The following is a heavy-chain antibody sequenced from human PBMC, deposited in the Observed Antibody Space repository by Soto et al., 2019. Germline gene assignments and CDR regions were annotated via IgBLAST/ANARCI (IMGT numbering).Heavy chain of an antibody. V-gene: IGHV4-61*01. CDR3: AREKRAGNWFDS. J-gene: IGHJ5*01. CDR2: IYNSRST. Sequence: QVQLQESGPGLLRPSETLSLTCAVSRGSVSSDLFYWSWIRQPPVKGLEWIGYIYNSRSTNYNTSIKRRVTMSLDTPNNQFFLKLTSVTAADTAVYYCAREKRAGNWFDSWGQGTLVTVSS. CDR1: RGSVSSDLFY. D-gene: IGHD3-10*01.